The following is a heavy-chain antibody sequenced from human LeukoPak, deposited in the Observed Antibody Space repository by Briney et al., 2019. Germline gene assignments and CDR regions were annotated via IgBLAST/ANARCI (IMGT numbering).Heavy chain of an antibody. CDR2: IYYSGST. Sequence: PSETLSLTCAVYGGSFSSYYWSWIRQPPGKGLEWIGYIYYSGSTNYNPSLKSRVTISVDTSKNQFSLKLSSVTAADTAVYYCARDQPNGSGSYDYWGQGTLVTVSS. CDR1: GGSFSSYY. D-gene: IGHD3-10*01. CDR3: ARDQPNGSGSYDY. J-gene: IGHJ4*02. V-gene: IGHV4-59*01.